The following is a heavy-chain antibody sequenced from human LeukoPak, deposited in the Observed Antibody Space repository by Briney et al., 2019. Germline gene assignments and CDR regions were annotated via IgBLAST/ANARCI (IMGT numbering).Heavy chain of an antibody. J-gene: IGHJ3*02. CDR2: IYYSGST. CDR1: GGSISSYY. CDR3: ARHISLFRGAAGDAFDI. Sequence: SETLSLTCTVSGGSISSYYWSWIRQPPGKGLEWIGYIYYSGSTNYNPSLKGRVTISVDTSKNQFSLKLRSVPAADTAVYYCARHISLFRGAAGDAFDIWGQGTMVTVSS. V-gene: IGHV4-59*08. D-gene: IGHD3-10*01.